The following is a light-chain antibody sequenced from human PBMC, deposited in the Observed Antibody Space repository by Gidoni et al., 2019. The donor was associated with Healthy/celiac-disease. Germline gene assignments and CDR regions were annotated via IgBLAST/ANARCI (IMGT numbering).Light chain of an antibody. J-gene: IGKJ1*01. CDR3: QQYGSSPWT. V-gene: IGKV3-20*01. Sequence: IVLTQSPGTLSSSPGERATLSCRASQSISSSYLAWYQQKPGQAPRLLIYGASSRATGLPDRCSGSGAGTDFTLTISRLEHEDVAVYYCQQYGSSPWTFGQXTKVEIK. CDR2: GAS. CDR1: QSISSSY.